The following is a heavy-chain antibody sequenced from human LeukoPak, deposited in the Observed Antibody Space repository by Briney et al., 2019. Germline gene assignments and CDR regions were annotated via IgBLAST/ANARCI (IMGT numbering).Heavy chain of an antibody. Sequence: PGGSLRLSCEASGFAFSSYSMNWVRQAPGKGLEWVSYISGTSSIIYYADSVKGRFTISRDNAKNSLYLQMNSLRDEDTAVYFCGRATWDCDRTFDIWGQGTMVTVSS. J-gene: IGHJ3*02. CDR1: GFAFSSYS. V-gene: IGHV3-48*02. D-gene: IGHD1-14*01. CDR3: GRATWDCDRTFDI. CDR2: ISGTSSII.